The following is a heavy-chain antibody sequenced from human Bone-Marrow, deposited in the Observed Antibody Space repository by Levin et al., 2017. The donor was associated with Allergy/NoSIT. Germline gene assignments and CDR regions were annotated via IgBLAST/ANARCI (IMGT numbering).Heavy chain of an antibody. D-gene: IGHD3-22*01. CDR1: GGSVNSGDYY. CDR2: IYYTGTT. CDR3: ARDWSPSSGYYFPAMGV. V-gene: IGHV4-61*08. Sequence: RSSETLSLTCTVSGGSVNSGDYYWTWIRQSPGTGLEWIGYIYYTGTTKYNPSLAGRVTISLDTPNNQYSLMLTSVTAADTAIYYCARDWSPSSGYYFPAMGVWGQGTTVIVSS. J-gene: IGHJ6*02.